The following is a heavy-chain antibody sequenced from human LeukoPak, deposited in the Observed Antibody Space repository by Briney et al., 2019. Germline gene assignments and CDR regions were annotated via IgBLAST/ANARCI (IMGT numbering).Heavy chain of an antibody. CDR2: IAYDGSDK. CDR3: AKDSTHCSGSSCYGGDY. J-gene: IGHJ4*02. D-gene: IGHD2-15*01. Sequence: GGSLRLSCAASGFTFSSYGIHWVRQAPRQELEWVAVIAYDGSDKYYADSVKGRFTISRDNSKNTLYLQMNSLRAEDTAVYYCAKDSTHCSGSSCYGGDYWGQGTLVTVPS. V-gene: IGHV3-30*18. CDR1: GFTFSSYG.